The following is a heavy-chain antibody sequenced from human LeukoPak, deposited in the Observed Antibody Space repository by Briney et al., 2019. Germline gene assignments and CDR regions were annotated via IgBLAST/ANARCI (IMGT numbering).Heavy chain of an antibody. CDR3: ARWFDP. CDR2: INHSGST. J-gene: IGHJ5*02. CDR1: GGSFSGYY. V-gene: IGHV4-34*01. Sequence: KTSETLSLTCAVYGGSFSGYYWSWIRQPPGKGLEWIGEINHSGSTNYNPSLKSRVTISVDTSKNQFSLKLSSVTAADTAVHYCARWFDPWGQGTLVTVSS.